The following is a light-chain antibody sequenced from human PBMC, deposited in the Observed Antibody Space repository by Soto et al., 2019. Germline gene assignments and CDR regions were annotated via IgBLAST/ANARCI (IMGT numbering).Light chain of an antibody. J-gene: IGKJ1*01. CDR1: QTISSW. CDR2: KAS. Sequence: DIEMPQSPSTLSGSLGDRVTLTWRASQTISSWLAWYQQTQGQAPKLLIYKASTLKSGVPSRFSGSGSGTEFTLPISSLQTDDFETYYCQHYNSYSEAFGQGTKVDIK. CDR3: QHYNSYSEA. V-gene: IGKV1-5*03.